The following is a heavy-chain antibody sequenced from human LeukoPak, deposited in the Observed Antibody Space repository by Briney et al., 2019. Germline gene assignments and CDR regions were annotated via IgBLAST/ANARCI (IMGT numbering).Heavy chain of an antibody. V-gene: IGHV3-74*01. Sequence: GGSLRLSCAASGFTFSRYWMHWVRQAPGEGLVWVSRIDEHGTTIDYADSVRDRFTISRDNAKNTLYLHMNSLRAEDTAMYYCARDVGGAGSHWGQGSLVTVSS. CDR1: GFTFSRYW. D-gene: IGHD3-10*01. CDR3: ARDVGGAGSH. J-gene: IGHJ4*02. CDR2: IDEHGTTI.